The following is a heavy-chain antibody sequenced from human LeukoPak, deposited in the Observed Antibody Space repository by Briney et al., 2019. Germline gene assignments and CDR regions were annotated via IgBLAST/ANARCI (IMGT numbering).Heavy chain of an antibody. CDR3: ARRLPAVGSTDYFDC. V-gene: IGHV3-23*01. CDR2: FSPSGDST. J-gene: IGHJ4*02. Sequence: PGGSLRLSCAASGLTFSSYSMSWVRQAPGEGLGWVSVFSPSGDSTSYPDSVKGRFTISRDNSKNTLYLQMNSLTAEDTAVYYCARRLPAVGSTDYFDCWGQGTLVTVSS. D-gene: IGHD6-13*01. CDR1: GLTFSSYS.